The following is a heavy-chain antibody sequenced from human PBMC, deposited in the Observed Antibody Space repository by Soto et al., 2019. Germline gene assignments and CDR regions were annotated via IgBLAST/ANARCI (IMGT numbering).Heavy chain of an antibody. J-gene: IGHJ5*02. CDR2: IYSGGST. CDR1: GFTVSSNY. CDR3: ARAFTLIDWFDP. D-gene: IGHD3-22*01. V-gene: IGHV3-66*01. Sequence: EVQLVESGGGLVQPGGSLRLSCAASGFTVSSNYMTWVRQAPGKGLEWVSVIYSGGSTYYADSVKGRFTISRDNSKNTLYLQMNRLRAEDTAVYYCARAFTLIDWFDPWGQGTLVTVSS.